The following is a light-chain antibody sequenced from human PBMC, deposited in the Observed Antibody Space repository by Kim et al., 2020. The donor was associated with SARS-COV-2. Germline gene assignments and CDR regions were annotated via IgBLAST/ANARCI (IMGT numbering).Light chain of an antibody. CDR2: SDN. CDR1: SSNIGSET. J-gene: IGLJ2*01. V-gene: IGLV1-44*01. CDR3: AAWDGSLNGVV. Sequence: GQSVTISCSGSSSNIGSETVSWYQQLPGTAPKLLIYSDNQRPSGVPDRFSGSKSGTSASLAITGIQSEDQVDYYCAAWDGSLNGVVFGGGTQLTVL.